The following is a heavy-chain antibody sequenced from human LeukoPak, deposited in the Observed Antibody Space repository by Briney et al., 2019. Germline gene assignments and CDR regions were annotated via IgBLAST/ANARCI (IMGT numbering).Heavy chain of an antibody. Sequence: PSETLSLTCTVSGGSISSSSYYWGWIRQPPGKGLEWIGSIFYSGSSYYKRSLKSRVTISVDTSKNQFSLKLSSVTAADTAVYYCAGHRHGYLDVWGQGTTVTVSS. V-gene: IGHV4-39*01. J-gene: IGHJ6*02. CDR2: IFYSGSS. CDR3: AGHRHGYLDV. CDR1: GGSISSSSYY. D-gene: IGHD3-22*01.